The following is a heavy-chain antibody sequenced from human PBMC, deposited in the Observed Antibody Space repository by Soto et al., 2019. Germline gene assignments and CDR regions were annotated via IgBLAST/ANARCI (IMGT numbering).Heavy chain of an antibody. V-gene: IGHV4-31*01. CDR2: IYDSGST. Sequence: QVQLQESGPGLVKASQTLSLTCTVSGFSISSGTYYWNWIRQHPGKGLEWIGYIYDSGSTHYNPSLKSQVIISVDKSKNQFSLKQSSVTAAATDVYYGAREEVAYYGSGSYHWFDPWGQGTLVTVSS. J-gene: IGHJ5*02. CDR3: AREEVAYYGSGSYHWFDP. CDR1: GFSISSGTYY. D-gene: IGHD3-10*01.